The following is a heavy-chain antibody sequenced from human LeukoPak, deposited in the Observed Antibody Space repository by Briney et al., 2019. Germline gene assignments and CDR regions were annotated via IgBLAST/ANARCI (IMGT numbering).Heavy chain of an antibody. Sequence: GGSLRLSCAASGFTFSSYWMHWVRQAPGKGLVWVSRINSDGSSASYADSVKGRFTISRDNAKNTLYLQMNSLRAEDTALYYCARGAVYYDILTGYYDYWGQGTLVTVSS. V-gene: IGHV3-74*01. CDR2: INSDGSSA. D-gene: IGHD3-9*01. J-gene: IGHJ4*02. CDR1: GFTFSSYW. CDR3: ARGAVYYDILTGYYDY.